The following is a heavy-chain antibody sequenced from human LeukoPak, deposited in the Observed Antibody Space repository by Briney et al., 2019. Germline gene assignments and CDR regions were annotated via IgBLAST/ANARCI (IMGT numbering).Heavy chain of an antibody. D-gene: IGHD3-3*01. Sequence: GGSLRLPCAASGFTFDDYGRSGVGQAPGRGLEWVSGINWRGGSTGYADSVKGRFTISRDNATNSLYLQMNSRRAEDTALYYCARDSGTIFGVVTAPGDFWGQGTLVTVSS. CDR1: GFTFDDYG. J-gene: IGHJ4*02. CDR2: INWRGGST. CDR3: ARDSGTIFGVVTAPGDF. V-gene: IGHV3-20*04.